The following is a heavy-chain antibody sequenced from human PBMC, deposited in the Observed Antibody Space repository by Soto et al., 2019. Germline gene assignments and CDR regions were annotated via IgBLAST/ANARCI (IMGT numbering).Heavy chain of an antibody. Sequence: EVQLLESGGGLVQPGGSLRLSCAASGFTFSSYAMSWVRQAPGKGLEWVSVISGSGGSTYYADSVRGRFTISRDNSKNTLYLQMNSLRAEDTAVYYCARRTSGWYLDYWGQGTLVTVSS. V-gene: IGHV3-23*01. CDR2: ISGSGGST. CDR1: GFTFSSYA. D-gene: IGHD6-19*01. J-gene: IGHJ4*02. CDR3: ARRTSGWYLDY.